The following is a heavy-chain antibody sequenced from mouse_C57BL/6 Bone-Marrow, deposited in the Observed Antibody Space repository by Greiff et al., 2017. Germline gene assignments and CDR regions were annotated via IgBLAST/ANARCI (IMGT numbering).Heavy chain of an antibody. V-gene: IGHV1-39*01. J-gene: IGHJ2*01. D-gene: IGHD1-1*01. Sequence: VQLQQSGPELVKPGASVKISCKASGYSFTDYNMNWVKQSNGKSLEWIGVINPNYGTTSYNQKFKGKATLTVDQSSSTAYMQLNSLTSEDSAAYYCARRVDGSSPFYFDDWGQGTTLTVSS. CDR1: GYSFTDYN. CDR3: ARRVDGSSPFYFDD. CDR2: INPNYGTT.